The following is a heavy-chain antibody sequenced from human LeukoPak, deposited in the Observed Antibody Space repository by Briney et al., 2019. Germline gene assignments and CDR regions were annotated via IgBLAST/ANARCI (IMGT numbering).Heavy chain of an antibody. CDR2: ISSSSSYI. CDR1: GFTFSSYI. D-gene: IGHD6-13*01. V-gene: IGHV3-21*01. Sequence: GGSLRLSCAASGFTFSSYIMNWVRQAPGKGLEWVSSISSSSSYIYYADSVKGRFTISRDNAKNSLYLQMNSLRAEDTAVYYCARGIAASAFDIWGQGTMVTVSS. CDR3: ARGIAASAFDI. J-gene: IGHJ3*02.